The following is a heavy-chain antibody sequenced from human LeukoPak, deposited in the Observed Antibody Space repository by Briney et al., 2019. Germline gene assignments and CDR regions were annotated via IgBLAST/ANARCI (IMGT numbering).Heavy chain of an antibody. CDR1: GGTFSSYA. J-gene: IGHJ4*02. V-gene: IGHV1-69*13. CDR3: AREAIIGDYDSSGYPKHYFDY. Sequence: SVKVSCKASGGTFSSYAISWVRQAPGQGLEWMGGIIPIFGTANYAQKFQGRVTITADESTSTAYMELSSLRSEDTAVYYCAREAIIGDYDSSGYPKHYFDYWGQGTLVTVSS. CDR2: IIPIFGTA. D-gene: IGHD3-22*01.